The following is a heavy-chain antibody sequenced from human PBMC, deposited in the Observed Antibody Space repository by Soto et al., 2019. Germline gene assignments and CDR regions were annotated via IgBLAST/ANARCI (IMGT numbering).Heavy chain of an antibody. CDR1: GLTFINYA. J-gene: IGHJ2*01. Sequence: EVQLLESGGGLVQPGGSLRLSCVGSGLTFINYAMNWVRQPPGQGLEWVSTISGGGDRAFDADTVKGRFTISRDNSKNTVNLQMNSLRADDTAFYYCARKVLGSTSRPDWWYFDLWGRGTLVTVSS. CDR3: ARKVLGSTSRPDWWYFDL. V-gene: IGHV3-23*01. CDR2: ISGGGDRA. D-gene: IGHD2-2*01.